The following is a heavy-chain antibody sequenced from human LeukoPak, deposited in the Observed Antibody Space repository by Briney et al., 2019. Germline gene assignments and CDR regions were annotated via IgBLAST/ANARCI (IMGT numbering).Heavy chain of an antibody. Sequence: VASVKVSCKASGGTFSSYAISWVRQAPGQGLEWMGWMNPDSRNTGYAQKFQGRVTMTRNTSISTAYMELSSLRSDDTALYYCARGPQYGSSDYYYYMDVWGKGTTVTVSS. J-gene: IGHJ6*03. CDR2: MNPDSRNT. V-gene: IGHV1-8*02. CDR1: GGTFSSYA. CDR3: ARGPQYGSSDYYYYMDV. D-gene: IGHD6-13*01.